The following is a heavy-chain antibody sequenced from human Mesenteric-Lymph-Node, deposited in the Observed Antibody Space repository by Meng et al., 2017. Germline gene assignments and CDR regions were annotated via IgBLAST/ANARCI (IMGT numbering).Heavy chain of an antibody. Sequence: GGSLRLSCAASGFTFSSYAMHWVRQAPGKGLEWVAVISYDGSNKYYADSVKGRFTISRDNSKNTLYLQMNSLRAEDTAVYYCAKTFSGLYYFDYWGQGTLVTVSS. J-gene: IGHJ4*02. V-gene: IGHV3-30*04. CDR2: ISYDGSNK. CDR3: AKTFSGLYYFDY. CDR1: GFTFSSYA. D-gene: IGHD2/OR15-2a*01.